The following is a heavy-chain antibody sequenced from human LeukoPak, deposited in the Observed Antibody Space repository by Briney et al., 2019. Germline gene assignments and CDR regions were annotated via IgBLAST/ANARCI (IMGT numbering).Heavy chain of an antibody. Sequence: SETLSLTCTVSGGSISSYYWSWIRQPPGKGLEWIGHVFYSGSSNYNPSLKSRVTISLDRSNNHFSLRLTSVSAADTAVYYCARAGAWQIDPWGQGTLVTVSS. V-gene: IGHV4-59*01. D-gene: IGHD3-10*01. CDR3: ARAGAWQIDP. J-gene: IGHJ5*02. CDR1: GGSISSYY. CDR2: VFYSGSS.